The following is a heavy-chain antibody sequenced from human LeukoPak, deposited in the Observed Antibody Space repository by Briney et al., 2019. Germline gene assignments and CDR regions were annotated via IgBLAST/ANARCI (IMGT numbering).Heavy chain of an antibody. CDR2: ISSSSSYI. Sequence: GGSLRLSCAASGFTFSSYSMNWVRQAPGKGLEWVSSISSSSSYIYYADSVKGRFTISRDNAKNSLYLQTNSLRAEDTAVYYCARGYCSGGSCYRVFDYWGQGTLVTVSS. D-gene: IGHD2-15*01. V-gene: IGHV3-21*01. CDR1: GFTFSSYS. J-gene: IGHJ4*02. CDR3: ARGYCSGGSCYRVFDY.